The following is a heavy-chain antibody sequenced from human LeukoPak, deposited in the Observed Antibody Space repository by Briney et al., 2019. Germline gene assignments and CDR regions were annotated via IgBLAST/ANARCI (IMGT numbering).Heavy chain of an antibody. J-gene: IGHJ6*03. CDR3: ARDWGNRYSRRYYMDV. D-gene: IGHD1-26*01. V-gene: IGHV1-2*02. CDR1: GYTFTGYY. Sequence: ASVKVSCKASGYTFTGYYMHWVRQPPGQWLEWMGSINPNSGGTNYAQKFQGRVTMTRDTSISTAYMELSRLRSDDTAVYYCARDWGNRYSRRYYMDVWGKGTTVTISS. CDR2: INPNSGGT.